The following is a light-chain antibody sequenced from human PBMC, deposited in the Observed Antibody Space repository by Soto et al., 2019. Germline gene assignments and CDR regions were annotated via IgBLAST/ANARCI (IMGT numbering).Light chain of an antibody. Sequence: DIQLTQSPPYLSASVEERVNIICRASQSIGTWLAWHQQKPGKAPNLLMFDASTLHTGVPSRFSGSGDGTEFTLSISSLQPDDSAIYFCRQYKTYTFGRGTRLEI. CDR2: DAS. J-gene: IGKJ5*01. V-gene: IGKV1-5*02. CDR3: RQYKTYT. CDR1: QSIGTW.